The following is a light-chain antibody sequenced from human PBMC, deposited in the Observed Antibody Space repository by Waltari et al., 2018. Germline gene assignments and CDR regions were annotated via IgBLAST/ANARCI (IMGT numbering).Light chain of an antibody. CDR1: KNDVGCYTY. CDR2: DVS. Sequence: QSALTQPASVSGSPGQSITIPCTGTKNDVGCYTYVSWYQQHPGKAPKLLIYDVSSRPSGVSNRFSGSKSGNTASLTISGLKADDEADYHCVSYTSDTTPLIFGGGTKLTVL. J-gene: IGLJ2*01. V-gene: IGLV2-14*03. CDR3: VSYTSDTTPLI.